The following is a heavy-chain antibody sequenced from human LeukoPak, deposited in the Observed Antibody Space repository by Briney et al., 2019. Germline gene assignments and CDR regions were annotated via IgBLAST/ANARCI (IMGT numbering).Heavy chain of an antibody. V-gene: IGHV3-53*01. CDR3: ARDLGIQLWFQH. Sequence: GSLRLSCAASGFTVSSNYMSWVRQAPGKGLEWVSVIYSGGSTYYADSVKGRFTISRDNSKNTLYLQMNSLRAEDTAVYYCARDLGIQLWFQHWGQGTLVTVSS. J-gene: IGHJ1*01. CDR2: IYSGGST. D-gene: IGHD5-18*01. CDR1: GFTVSSNY.